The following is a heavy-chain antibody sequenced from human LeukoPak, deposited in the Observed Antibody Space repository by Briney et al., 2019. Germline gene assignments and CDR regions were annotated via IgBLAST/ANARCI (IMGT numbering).Heavy chain of an antibody. CDR3: ARGFLKNYYDSSGYYPTY. Sequence: ASVKVSCNASGCTFTSYAMNWVRQAPGQGLEWMGWINTNTGNPTYAQGFTGRFVFSLDTSVSTAYLQISSLKAEDTAVYYCARGFLKNYYDSSGYYPTYWGQGTLVTVSS. CDR2: INTNTGNP. V-gene: IGHV7-4-1*02. D-gene: IGHD3-22*01. J-gene: IGHJ4*02. CDR1: GCTFTSYA.